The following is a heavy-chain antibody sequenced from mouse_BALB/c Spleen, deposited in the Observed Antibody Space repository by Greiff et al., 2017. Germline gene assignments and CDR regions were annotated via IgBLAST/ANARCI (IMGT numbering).Heavy chain of an antibody. CDR1: GFTFSSFG. CDR3: ARGHYYGPHYYAMDD. D-gene: IGHD1-2*01. CDR2: ISSGSSTI. J-gene: IGHJ4*01. Sequence: EVQLQESGGGLVQPGGSRKLSCAASGFTFSSFGMHWVRQAPEKGLEWVAYISSGSSTIYYADTVKGRFTISRDNPKNTLFLQMTSLRSEDTAMYYCARGHYYGPHYYAMDDWGQGTSVTVSS. V-gene: IGHV5-17*02.